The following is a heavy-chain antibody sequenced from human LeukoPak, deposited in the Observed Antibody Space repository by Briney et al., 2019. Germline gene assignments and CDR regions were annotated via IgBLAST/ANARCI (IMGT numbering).Heavy chain of an antibody. Sequence: SVKVSCKASGGTFSSYAISWVRQAPGQGLEWMGGIIPTFGTANYAQKFQGRVTITADESTSTAYMELSSLRSEDTAVYYCARSAPEGFWGPAVSLLSWFDPWGQGTLVTVSS. V-gene: IGHV1-69*13. CDR1: GGTFSSYA. D-gene: IGHD2-2*01. CDR3: ARSAPEGFWGPAVSLLSWFDP. J-gene: IGHJ5*02. CDR2: IIPTFGTA.